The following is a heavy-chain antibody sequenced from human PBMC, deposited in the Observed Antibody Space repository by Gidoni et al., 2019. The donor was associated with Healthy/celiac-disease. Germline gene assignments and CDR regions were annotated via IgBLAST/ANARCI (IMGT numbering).Heavy chain of an antibody. D-gene: IGHD3-10*01. CDR2: ISGSGGST. CDR3: AKAMVRGLLMDV. V-gene: IGHV3-23*01. CDR1: GFTFSSYA. J-gene: IGHJ6*02. Sequence: EVQLLESGGGLVQPGGSLRLSCAASGFTFSSYAMSWVRQAPGKGLEWVSAISGSGGSTYYADSVKGRFTISRDNSKNTLYLQMNSQRAEDTAVYYCAKAMVRGLLMDVWGQGTTVTVSS.